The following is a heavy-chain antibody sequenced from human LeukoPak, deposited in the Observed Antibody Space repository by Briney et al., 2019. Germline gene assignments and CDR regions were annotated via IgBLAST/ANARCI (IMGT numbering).Heavy chain of an antibody. CDR3: TTIRWLVVVELN. CDR2: IKSKTDGGTT. Sequence: GGSLRLSCAASGFTFSNAWMSWVRQAPGKGLEWVGRIKSKTDGGTTDYAAPVKGRFTISRDDSKNTLYLQMNSLKTEDTAVYYCTTIRWLVVVELNWGQGTLVTVSS. V-gene: IGHV3-15*01. J-gene: IGHJ4*02. D-gene: IGHD2-15*01. CDR1: GFTFSNAW.